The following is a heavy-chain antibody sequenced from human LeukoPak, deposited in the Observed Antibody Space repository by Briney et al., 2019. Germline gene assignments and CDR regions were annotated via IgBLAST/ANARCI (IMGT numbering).Heavy chain of an antibody. J-gene: IGHJ4*02. CDR3: ARGPQFCGGGSCYGYYFDY. D-gene: IGHD2-15*01. V-gene: IGHV3-21*01. CDR1: GFTFSSYS. Sequence: GGSLRLSCAASGFTFSSYSMNWVRQPPGKGLEWVSSISSSGSYIYYADSVKGWSSISTDSAKNSLYLQMNSLRAENTAVYYCARGPQFCGGGSCYGYYFDYWGQGTLVTVSS. CDR2: ISSSGSYI.